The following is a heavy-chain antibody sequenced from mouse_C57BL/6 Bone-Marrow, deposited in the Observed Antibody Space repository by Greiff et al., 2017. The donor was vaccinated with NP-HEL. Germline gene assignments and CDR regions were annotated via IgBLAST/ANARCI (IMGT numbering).Heavy chain of an antibody. Sequence: SGTVLARPGASVKMSCKTSGYTFTSYWMHWVKQRPGQGLEWIGAIYPGNSDTSYNQKFKGKAKLTAVTSASTAYMELSSLTNEDSAVYYCTRERYYYGSSKYYYAMDYWGQGTSVTVSS. D-gene: IGHD1-1*01. CDR1: GYTFTSYW. V-gene: IGHV1-5*01. CDR2: IYPGNSDT. J-gene: IGHJ4*01. CDR3: TRERYYYGSSKYYYAMDY.